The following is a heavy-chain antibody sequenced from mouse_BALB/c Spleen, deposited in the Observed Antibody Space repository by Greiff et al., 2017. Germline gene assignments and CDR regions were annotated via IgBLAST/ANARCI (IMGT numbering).Heavy chain of an antibody. D-gene: IGHD3-2*01. J-gene: IGHJ3*01. CDR2: ISSGSSTI. V-gene: IGHV5-17*02. Sequence: EVQRVESGGGLVQPGGSRKLSCAASGFTFSSFGMHWVRQAPEKGLEWVAYISSGSSTIYYADTVKGRFTISRDNPKNTLFLQMTSLRSEDTAMYYCARGTARTGFAYWGQGTLVTVSA. CDR1: GFTFSSFG. CDR3: ARGTARTGFAY.